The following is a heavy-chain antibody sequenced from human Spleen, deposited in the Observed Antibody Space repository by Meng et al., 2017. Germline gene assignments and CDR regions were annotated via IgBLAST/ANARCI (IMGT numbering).Heavy chain of an antibody. CDR3: ARVWIFGKTEGDGMDV. CDR2: ISGSGGST. D-gene: IGHD3-3*01. Sequence: GGSLRLSCAASGFTFSSYAMSWVRQAPGKGLEWVSAISGSGGSTYYADSVKGRFTISRDNSKNTLFLQMNSLRAEDTAVYYCARVWIFGKTEGDGMDVWGQGTTVTVSS. V-gene: IGHV3-23*01. CDR1: GFTFSSYA. J-gene: IGHJ6*02.